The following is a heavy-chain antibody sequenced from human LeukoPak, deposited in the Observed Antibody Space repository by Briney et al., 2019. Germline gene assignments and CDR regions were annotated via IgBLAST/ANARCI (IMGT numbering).Heavy chain of an antibody. CDR3: ARGTGTTDY. Sequence: GRSLRLSCATSGFTFNSYGFHWVRQAPGKGLEWVTIIWYDGSHKSYADSVKGRFTISRDNPKNTVYLQMNTLRAEDTAVYYCARGTGTTDYWGQGTLVTVSS. J-gene: IGHJ4*02. CDR1: GFTFNSYG. CDR2: IWYDGSHK. V-gene: IGHV3-33*01. D-gene: IGHD1-7*01.